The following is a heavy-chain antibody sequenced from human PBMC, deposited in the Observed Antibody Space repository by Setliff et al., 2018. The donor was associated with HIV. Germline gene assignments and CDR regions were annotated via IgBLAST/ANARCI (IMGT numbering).Heavy chain of an antibody. CDR1: GDSIRSQF. J-gene: IGHJ5*02. D-gene: IGHD3-3*01. CDR2: IETTGTV. V-gene: IGHV4-4*08. Sequence: SETLSLTCNLSGDSIRSQFWTWIRQTPGEGLEWIASIETTGTVNYSPSLKSRVSISLDPSRSQFSLTLRSVTAADTAVYYCPRVPSAGVRGRPDLYHWFDPWGQGTLVTVSS. CDR3: PRVPSAGVRGRPDLYHWFDP.